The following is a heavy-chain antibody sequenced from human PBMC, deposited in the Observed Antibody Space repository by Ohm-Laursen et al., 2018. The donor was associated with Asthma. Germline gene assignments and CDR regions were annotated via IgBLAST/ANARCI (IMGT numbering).Heavy chain of an antibody. CDR3: ARCFGVVIPPSNYYYYGMGV. D-gene: IGHD3-3*01. Sequence: GASVKVSCKASGYTFTGYYMHWVRQAPGQGLEWMGWINPNSGGTNYAQKFQGWVTMTKDTSTSTVYMELSSLRSEDTAVYYCARCFGVVIPPSNYYYYGMGVWGQGTTVTVSS. CDR2: INPNSGGT. J-gene: IGHJ6*02. V-gene: IGHV1-2*04. CDR1: GYTFTGYY.